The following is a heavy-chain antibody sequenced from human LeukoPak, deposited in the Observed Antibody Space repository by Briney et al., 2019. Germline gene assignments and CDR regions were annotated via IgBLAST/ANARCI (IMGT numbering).Heavy chain of an antibody. J-gene: IGHJ4*02. Sequence: ASVKVSCKASGYTFTSYGFSWVRQAPGQGLEWMGWISAYNGNTNYAQKLQGRVTMTTDTSTSTAYMDLRSLRSDDTAVYYCARDRAGSAWYTTFDYWGQGTLVTVSS. CDR1: GYTFTSYG. CDR3: ARDRAGSAWYTTFDY. CDR2: ISAYNGNT. V-gene: IGHV1-18*01. D-gene: IGHD6-19*01.